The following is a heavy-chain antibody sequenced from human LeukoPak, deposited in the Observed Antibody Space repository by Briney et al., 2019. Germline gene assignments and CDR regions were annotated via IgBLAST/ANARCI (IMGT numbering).Heavy chain of an antibody. CDR1: GFTVSINY. CDR3: AREGDGYNVGFDY. V-gene: IGHV3-53*01. J-gene: IGHJ4*02. D-gene: IGHD5-24*01. Sequence: GGSLRLSFAASGFTVSINYMSWVRQAPGKGLEWVSVIYSGGSTYYADSVKGRFTISRDNSKNTLYLQMNSLRAEDTAVYYCAREGDGYNVGFDYWGQGTLVTVSS. CDR2: IYSGGST.